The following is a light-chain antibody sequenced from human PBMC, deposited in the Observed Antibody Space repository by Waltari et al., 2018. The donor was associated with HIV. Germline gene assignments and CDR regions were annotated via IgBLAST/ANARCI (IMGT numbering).Light chain of an antibody. V-gene: IGKV4-1*01. CDR1: QSVLYSSNNKNY. J-gene: IGKJ1*01. CDR3: QQYYSTPWT. CDR2: WAA. Sequence: DIVMTQSPDSLVVSLGERATINCKSSQSVLYSSNNKNYFAWYQQKPGQPPKLLIYWAATRESGVPDRFSGSGSGTDFTLTISSLQAEDVAVYYCQQYYSTPWTFGQGTKVEIK.